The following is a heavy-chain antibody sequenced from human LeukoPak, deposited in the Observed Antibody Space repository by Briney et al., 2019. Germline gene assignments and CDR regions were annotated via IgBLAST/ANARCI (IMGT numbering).Heavy chain of an antibody. CDR2: ISSSSSYI. CDR3: ARAYSNYVPDY. V-gene: IGHV3-21*01. CDR1: GFTFSSYS. J-gene: IGHJ4*02. D-gene: IGHD4-11*01. Sequence: AGGSLRLSCAASGFTFSSYSMNWVRQAPGKGLEWVSSISSSSSYIYYADSVKGRFTISRDNAKNSLYLQMYSLRAEDTAVYYCARAYSNYVPDYWGQGTLVTVSS.